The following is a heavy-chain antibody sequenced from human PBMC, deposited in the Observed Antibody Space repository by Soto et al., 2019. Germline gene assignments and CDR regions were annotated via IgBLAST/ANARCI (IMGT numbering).Heavy chain of an antibody. D-gene: IGHD3-22*01. CDR2: IIPIFGTA. Sequence: QVQLVQSGAEVKKPGSSVKVSCKASGGTFSSYAISWVRQAPGQGLEWMGGIIPIFGTANYAQKFQGRVTITXXEXTXIAYMELSSLRSEDTAVYYCARGEDYYDTNLYYFDYWGQGTLVTVSS. J-gene: IGHJ4*02. CDR1: GGTFSSYA. V-gene: IGHV1-69*05. CDR3: ARGEDYYDTNLYYFDY.